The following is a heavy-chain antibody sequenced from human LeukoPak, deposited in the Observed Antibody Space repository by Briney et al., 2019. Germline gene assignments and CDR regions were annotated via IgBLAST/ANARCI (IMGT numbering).Heavy chain of an antibody. Sequence: PGGSLRLSCAASGFTFSSYAMHWVRQAPGKGLEWVAVISYDGSNKYYADSVKGRFTISRGNSKNTLYLQMNSLRAEDTAVYYCAREWDPYSGSPRYHAFDIWGQGTMVTVSS. CDR1: GFTFSSYA. CDR2: ISYDGSNK. D-gene: IGHD1-26*01. J-gene: IGHJ3*02. CDR3: AREWDPYSGSPRYHAFDI. V-gene: IGHV3-30-3*01.